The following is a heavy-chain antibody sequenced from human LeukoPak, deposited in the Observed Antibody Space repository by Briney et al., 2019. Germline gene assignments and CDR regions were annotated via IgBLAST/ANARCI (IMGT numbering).Heavy chain of an antibody. Sequence: GGSLRLSCAASGFTFSSYEMNWVRQAPGKGLEWVSGISPSGDITYYADSVKGRFTISRDNAKNTLYLQMNSLRAEDTAVYYCARVMGLRVGYFDYWGQGTLVTVSS. V-gene: IGHV3-48*03. CDR1: GFTFSSYE. J-gene: IGHJ4*02. D-gene: IGHD1-26*01. CDR2: ISPSGDIT. CDR3: ARVMGLRVGYFDY.